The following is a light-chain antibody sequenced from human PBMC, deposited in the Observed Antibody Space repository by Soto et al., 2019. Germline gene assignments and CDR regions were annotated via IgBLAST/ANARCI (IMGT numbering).Light chain of an antibody. CDR1: SGHSSYA. Sequence: QSVLTQSPSASASLGASVKLTCTLSSGHSSYAIAWHQQQPEKGPRYLMYLNSDGSHIKGDGIPDRFSCSSSGAERYLTISSLQSEDEADYYCQTLDTGIRVFGGGTKVTVL. CDR2: LNSDGSH. J-gene: IGLJ2*01. CDR3: QTLDTGIRV. V-gene: IGLV4-69*01.